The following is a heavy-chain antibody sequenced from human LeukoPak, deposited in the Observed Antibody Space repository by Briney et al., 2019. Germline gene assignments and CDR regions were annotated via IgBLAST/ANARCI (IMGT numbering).Heavy chain of an antibody. CDR2: IYTSGST. CDR3: AREPSEPPVAGTF. D-gene: IGHD6-19*01. V-gene: IGHV4-4*07. Sequence: SETLSLTCTVSGGSISSYYWSWIRQPAGKGLAWIGRIYTSGSTNYNPSLKSRVTMSVDTSKNQFSLKLSSVTAADTAVYYCAREPSEPPVAGTFWGQGTLVTVSS. J-gene: IGHJ4*02. CDR1: GGSISSYY.